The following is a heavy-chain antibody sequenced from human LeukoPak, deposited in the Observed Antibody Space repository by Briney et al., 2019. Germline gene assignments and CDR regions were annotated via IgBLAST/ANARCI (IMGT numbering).Heavy chain of an antibody. CDR3: ARYEDDYGDYAIDY. CDR1: GFTFSDYY. CDR2: ISSSGSTI. V-gene: IGHV3-11*04. Sequence: PGGSLRLSCAASGFTFSDYYMSWIRQAPGKGLEWVSYISSSGSTIYYADSVKGRFTISRDNAKNSLYLQMNSLRAEDTDVYYCARYEDDYGDYAIDYWGQGTLVTVSS. J-gene: IGHJ4*02. D-gene: IGHD4-17*01.